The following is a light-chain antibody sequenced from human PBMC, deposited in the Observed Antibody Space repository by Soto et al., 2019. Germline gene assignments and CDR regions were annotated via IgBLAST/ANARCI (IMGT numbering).Light chain of an antibody. V-gene: IGKV1-33*01. CDR2: DAC. Sequence: DIQMTQSPSSLSASVGDRVTITCQASQDISNYLNWYQQKPGKAPKLLIYDACNLETGVLSRFSGSRSGTEFTFTISSLQPEDIATYYCQQYDNLPPLTFGGGTKVEIK. CDR1: QDISNY. CDR3: QQYDNLPPLT. J-gene: IGKJ4*01.